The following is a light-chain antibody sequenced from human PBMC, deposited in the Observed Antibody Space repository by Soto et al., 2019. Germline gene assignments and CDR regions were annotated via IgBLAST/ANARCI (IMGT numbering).Light chain of an antibody. Sequence: EIVMTQSPATLSVSPGERATLSCRASQSVNNNLAWYQQRPGQPPRLLIYDAFIRATGTPARFSGSGSGTEFTLTIDSLQSEDFALYYSLQYNKWPPFTFGPGTKVDIK. CDR1: QSVNNN. J-gene: IGKJ3*01. CDR3: LQYNKWPPFT. CDR2: DAF. V-gene: IGKV3-15*01.